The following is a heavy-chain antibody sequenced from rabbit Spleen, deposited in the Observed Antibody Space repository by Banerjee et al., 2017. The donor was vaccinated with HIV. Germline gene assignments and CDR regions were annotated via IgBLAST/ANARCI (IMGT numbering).Heavy chain of an antibody. Sequence: QSLEESGGGLVKPEASLTLTCKASGFSFSSYGISWVRQAPGKGLEWIAYIVTNSYYASWAKGRFTISKTSSTTVTLQMTSLTAADRATYFCARDLVGVIGWNFYLWGPGTLVTVS. J-gene: IGHJ4*01. CDR1: GFSFSSYG. CDR2: IVTNS. D-gene: IGHD1-1*01. CDR3: ARDLVGVIGWNFYL. V-gene: IGHV1S40*01.